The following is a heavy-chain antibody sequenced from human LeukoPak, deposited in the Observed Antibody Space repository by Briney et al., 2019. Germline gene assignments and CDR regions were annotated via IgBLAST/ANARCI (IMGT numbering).Heavy chain of an antibody. J-gene: IGHJ4*02. CDR2: IRSKAYGGTT. CDR1: GFTFGDYA. CDR3: TRVGGFSQWLVPIGDY. Sequence: GGSLRLSCTASGFTFGDYAMSWVRQAPGKGLEWIGFIRSKAYGGTTEYAASVKGRFPISRDDSKSIAYLQMNSLKTEDTAVYYCTRVGGFSQWLVPIGDYWGQGTLVTVSS. D-gene: IGHD6-19*01. V-gene: IGHV3-49*04.